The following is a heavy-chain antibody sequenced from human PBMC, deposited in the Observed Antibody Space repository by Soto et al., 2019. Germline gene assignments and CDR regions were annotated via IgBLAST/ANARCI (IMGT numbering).Heavy chain of an antibody. V-gene: IGHV3-53*01. J-gene: IGHJ4*02. CDR1: GFTVSSNY. CDR2: IYSVGST. Sequence: GGSLRLSCAASGFTVSSNYMSWVRQAPGKGLEWVSVIYSVGSTYYADSAKGRFTISRDNSKYTLYLQMNSLRAEDTAVYYCARGYYYDSSGSDFDYWGQGTLVTVSS. D-gene: IGHD3-22*01. CDR3: ARGYYYDSSGSDFDY.